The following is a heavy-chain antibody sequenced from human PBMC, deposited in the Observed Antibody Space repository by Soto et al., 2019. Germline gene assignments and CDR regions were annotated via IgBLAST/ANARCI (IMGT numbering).Heavy chain of an antibody. CDR2: IYYHGVP. CDR1: GDSISRNNW. J-gene: IGHJ4*02. CDR3: VRNNSALPYFDS. V-gene: IGHV4-28*01. D-gene: IGHD1-20*01. Sequence: QVQLQESGPGLVRPSDTLSLTCVVSGDSISRNNWWGWVRQPPGKGLEGVGYIYYHGVPDYNPSLERRVTLSLDTSKNQVSLTLSSVTAIDTAVYYCVRNNSALPYFDSWGQGTLVTVSS.